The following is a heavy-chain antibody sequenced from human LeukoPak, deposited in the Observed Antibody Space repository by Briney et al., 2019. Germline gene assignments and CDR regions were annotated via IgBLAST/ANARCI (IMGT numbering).Heavy chain of an antibody. V-gene: IGHV4-34*01. CDR2: INHSGST. Sequence: EINHSGSTNYNPSLKSRVTISVDTSKNNFSLRVSSVTAADTAVYYCARGRTVGAYNWFDPWGQGTLVTVSS. CDR3: ARGRTVGAYNWFDP. J-gene: IGHJ5*02. D-gene: IGHD1-26*01.